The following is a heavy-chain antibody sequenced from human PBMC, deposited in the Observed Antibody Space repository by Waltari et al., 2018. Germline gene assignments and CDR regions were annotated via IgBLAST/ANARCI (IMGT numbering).Heavy chain of an antibody. CDR3: ARRAWGSGWSY. CDR1: GGSISSSSNYY. V-gene: IGHV4-39*01. J-gene: IGHJ4*02. Sequence: QLQLQESGPGLVKPSETLSLTCTVSGGSISSSSNYYWGGIRQPPGKGREWIGSIYYNGSTYNNPSLKSRVTISVDTSKNQFSLKLSSVTAADTVVYYCARRAWGSGWSYWGQGTLVAVSS. D-gene: IGHD6-19*01. CDR2: IYYNGST.